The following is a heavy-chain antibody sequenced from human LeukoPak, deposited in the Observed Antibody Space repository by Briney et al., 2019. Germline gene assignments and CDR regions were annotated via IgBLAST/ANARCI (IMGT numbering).Heavy chain of an antibody. J-gene: IGHJ4*02. CDR2: ISYDGSNK. D-gene: IGHD6-19*01. Sequence: GGSLRLSCAASGFTFSSYAMHWVRQAPGKGLEWVAVISYDGSNKYYADSVKGPFTISRDNSKNTMYLQMNSLRAEDTAVYYCARDSSGWYYFDYWGQGTLVTVSS. V-gene: IGHV3-30-3*01. CDR1: GFTFSSYA. CDR3: ARDSSGWYYFDY.